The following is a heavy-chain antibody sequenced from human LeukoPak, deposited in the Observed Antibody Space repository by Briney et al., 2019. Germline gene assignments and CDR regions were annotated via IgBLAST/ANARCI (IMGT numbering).Heavy chain of an antibody. V-gene: IGHV3-30*18. J-gene: IGHJ6*02. D-gene: IGHD3-3*01. CDR1: GFTFSSYG. Sequence: GRSLRLSCAASGFTFSSYGMHWVRQAPGKGLEWVAVISYDGSNKYYADSVKGRFTISRDNSKNTLYLQMNSLRAEDTAVYYCAKQATSSPGYDFWSGYYFLAYYYGMDVWGQGTTVTVSS. CDR3: AKQATSSPGYDFWSGYYFLAYYYGMDV. CDR2: ISYDGSNK.